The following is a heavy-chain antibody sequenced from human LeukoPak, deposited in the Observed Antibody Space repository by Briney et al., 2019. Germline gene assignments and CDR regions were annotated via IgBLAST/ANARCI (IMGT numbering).Heavy chain of an antibody. CDR2: INNSGST. CDR1: GGSFSGYY. D-gene: IGHD2-21*01. J-gene: IGHJ5*02. CDR3: ARTFNSRRGGSFDP. Sequence: SETLSLTCAVYGGSFSGYYWSWLRQPPGKGLEWIGEINNSGSTNYNPSLKSRVTISVDTSKNQYSLKLSSVTAADTAVYYCARTFNSRRGGSFDPWGQGTLVTVSS. V-gene: IGHV4-34*01.